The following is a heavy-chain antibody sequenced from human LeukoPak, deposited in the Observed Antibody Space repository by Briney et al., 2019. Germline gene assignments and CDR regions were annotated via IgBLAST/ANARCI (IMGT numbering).Heavy chain of an antibody. V-gene: IGHV4-61*08. CDR2: IYYSGST. Sequence: SQTLSLTCAVSGGSISSGGYSWSWIRQPPGKGLEWIGYIYYSGSTNYNPSLKSRVTISVDTSKNQFSLKLSSVTAADTAVYYCARVIFTAAGTPGVFDYWGQGTLVTVSS. CDR3: ARVIFTAAGTPGVFDY. J-gene: IGHJ4*02. D-gene: IGHD6-13*01. CDR1: GGSISSGGYS.